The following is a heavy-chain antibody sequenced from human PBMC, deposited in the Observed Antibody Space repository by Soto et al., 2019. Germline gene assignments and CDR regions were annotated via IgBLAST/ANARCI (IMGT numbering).Heavy chain of an antibody. CDR1: GFTFSSYA. CDR3: PKSPTDLWRGYWHSDY. V-gene: IGHV3-23*01. Sequence: GGSLRLSCTASGFTFSSYAMDWVRQAPGKGLEWLSAISGGGDASHYADSVKGRFTISRDNSKNTLFLQMSSLRAEATAVYYCPKSPTDLWRGYWHSDYWGQGTLVTV. CDR2: ISGGGDAS. D-gene: IGHD3-3*01. J-gene: IGHJ4*02.